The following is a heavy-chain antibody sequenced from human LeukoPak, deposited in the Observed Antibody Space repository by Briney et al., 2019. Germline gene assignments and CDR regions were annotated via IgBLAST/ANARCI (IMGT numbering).Heavy chain of an antibody. D-gene: IGHD1-26*01. J-gene: IGHJ4*02. CDR2: ISGSGGST. CDR3: AKEMFRIVGAPTPDY. Sequence: GGSLRLPCAASGFTFSSYAMSGVRHAPGRGLEWVSAISGSGGSTYYADSVKGRFTISRDNSKNTLYLQMNSLRAEDTAVYYCAKEMFRIVGAPTPDYWGQGTLVTVSS. V-gene: IGHV3-23*01. CDR1: GFTFSSYA.